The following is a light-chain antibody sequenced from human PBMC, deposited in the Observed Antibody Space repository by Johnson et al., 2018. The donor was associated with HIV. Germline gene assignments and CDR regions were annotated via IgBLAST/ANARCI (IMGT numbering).Light chain of an antibody. Sequence: QSVLTQPPSVSAAPGQKVTISCSGRSSNIGNAYVSWYQQLPGTAPKLLIYENDKRPSGIPDRFSGSKSGTSATLGITGLQTGDEADYYCGTWDSRLSAYVFGTGTKVTVL. V-gene: IGLV1-51*02. J-gene: IGLJ1*01. CDR3: GTWDSRLSAYV. CDR2: END. CDR1: SSNIGNAY.